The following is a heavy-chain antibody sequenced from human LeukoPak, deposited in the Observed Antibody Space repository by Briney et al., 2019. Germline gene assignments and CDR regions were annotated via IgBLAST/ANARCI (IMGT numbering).Heavy chain of an antibody. CDR3: AKDLAPYYYYGMDV. Sequence: GGSLRLSCAASGFTFSSYGMDWVRQAPGKGLEWVAVISYDGSNKYYADSVKGRFTISRDNSKNTLYLQMNSLRVEDTAVYYCAKDLAPYYYYGMDVWGQGTTVTASS. V-gene: IGHV3-30*18. CDR1: GFTFSSYG. CDR2: ISYDGSNK. J-gene: IGHJ6*02.